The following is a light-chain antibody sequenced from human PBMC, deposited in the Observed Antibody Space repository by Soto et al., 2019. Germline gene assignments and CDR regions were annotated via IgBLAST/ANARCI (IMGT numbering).Light chain of an antibody. V-gene: IGLV1-51*02. CDR3: GTWDTSLSAGGV. J-gene: IGLJ3*02. CDR1: TSNIGNNY. CDR2: ENN. Sequence: QSVLTQPPSVSAAPGQKVTISCSGSTSNIGNNYVSWYQQLPGTAPKLLIYENNMRPSGIPDRFSGSKSGTSATLGITGLQTGDEADYYCGTWDTSLSAGGVFGGGTKLTVL.